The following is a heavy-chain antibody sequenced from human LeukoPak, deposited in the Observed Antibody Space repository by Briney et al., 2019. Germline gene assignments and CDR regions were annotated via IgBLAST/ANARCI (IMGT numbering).Heavy chain of an antibody. V-gene: IGHV3-15*01. CDR2: VKSKVDGETT. J-gene: IGHJ5*02. Sequence: GGSLTLSCVVSKFTFRDAWMSWVRQAPGKGLEWVGRVKSKVDGETTDYASSVKGRFTVSRDDSKNMVFLQMNSLQTEDTAVYFCTTHYDVLTGYYRADWFDPWGQGTLVTVSS. CDR3: TTHYDVLTGYYRADWFDP. CDR1: KFTFRDAW. D-gene: IGHD3/OR15-3a*01.